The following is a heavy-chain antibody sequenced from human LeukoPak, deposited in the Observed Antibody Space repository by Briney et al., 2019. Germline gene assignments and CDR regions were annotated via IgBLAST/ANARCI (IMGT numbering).Heavy chain of an antibody. CDR1: GFTFSGYG. Sequence: PGKSLRLSCATSGFTFSGYGMHWVRQAPGKGLEWVAVISYDGSNKYYADSVKGRFTISRGNSKNTLYLQMNSLRAEDTAVYYCAKDRGSSSWFRFDYWGQGTLVTVSS. CDR2: ISYDGSNK. V-gene: IGHV3-30*18. J-gene: IGHJ4*02. D-gene: IGHD6-13*01. CDR3: AKDRGSSSWFRFDY.